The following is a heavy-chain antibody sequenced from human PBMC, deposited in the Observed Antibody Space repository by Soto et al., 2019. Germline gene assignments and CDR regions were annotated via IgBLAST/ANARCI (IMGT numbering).Heavy chain of an antibody. V-gene: IGHV4-4*07. CDR2: IFTSGST. Sequence: PSETLSLTCTVSGGSINSYSWNWIRQPAGKGLEWIGRIFTSGSTNYNPSLRSRVTVSIDTSKNQFSLRLGSVAAADTALYYCARGTGDAFDSWGQGTRVTVSS. J-gene: IGHJ4*02. D-gene: IGHD2-21*02. CDR1: GGSINSYS. CDR3: ARGTGDAFDS.